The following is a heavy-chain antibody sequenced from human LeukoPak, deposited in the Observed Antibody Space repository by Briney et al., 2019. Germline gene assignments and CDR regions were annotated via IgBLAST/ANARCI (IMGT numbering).Heavy chain of an antibody. CDR3: ARAVSYYFDY. CDR1: GYTLTELS. V-gene: IGHV1-24*01. Sequence: ASVKVSCKVSGYTLTELSMHWVRQAPGKGLEWMGGFDPEDGETIYAQKFQGRVTITADESTSTAYMELSSLRSEDTAVYYCARAVSYYFDYWGQGTLVTVSS. CDR2: FDPEDGET. J-gene: IGHJ4*02.